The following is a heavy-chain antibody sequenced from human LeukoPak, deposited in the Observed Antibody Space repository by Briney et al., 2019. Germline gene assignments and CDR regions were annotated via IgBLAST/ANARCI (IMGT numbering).Heavy chain of an antibody. Sequence: GGSLRLSCAASGFTFSSYAMSWVRQAPGMGLEWVSAISGSGGSTYYADSVKGRFTISRDNSKNTLYLQMNSLRAEDTAVYYCASGHSGSYYCHDWGQGTLVTVSS. CDR2: ISGSGGST. CDR1: GFTFSSYA. CDR3: ASGHSGSYYCHD. J-gene: IGHJ4*02. D-gene: IGHD1-26*01. V-gene: IGHV3-23*01.